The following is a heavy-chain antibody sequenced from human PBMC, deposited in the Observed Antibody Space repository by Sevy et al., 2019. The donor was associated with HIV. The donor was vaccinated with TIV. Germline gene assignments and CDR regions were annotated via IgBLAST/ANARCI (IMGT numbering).Heavy chain of an antibody. J-gene: IGHJ5*02. CDR3: ARTITMIVVARRGQFDP. CDR2: INHSGST. D-gene: IGHD3-22*01. CDR1: GGSFSGYY. Sequence: SETLSLTCAVYGGSFSGYYWSWIRQPPGKGLEWIGEINHSGSTNYNPSLKSRVTISVDTSKNQFCLKLSPVTTADTAVYYCARTITMIVVARRGQFDPWGQGTLVTVSS. V-gene: IGHV4-34*01.